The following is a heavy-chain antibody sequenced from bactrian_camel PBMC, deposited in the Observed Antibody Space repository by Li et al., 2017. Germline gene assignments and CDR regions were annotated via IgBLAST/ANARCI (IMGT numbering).Heavy chain of an antibody. CDR2: IDSDGSI. D-gene: IGHD1*01. CDR3: AANPGSWSLATLLTHQRYPY. J-gene: IGHJ4*01. CDR1: GDSFLPYS. V-gene: IGHV3S53*01. Sequence: HVQLVESGGESVQAGGSLTLSCTASGDSFLPYSMGWFRQAPGKEREGVAAIDSDGSITYARSVKDRFTISKDNTKRTPYLQMNGLKPEDSARYFCAANPGSWSLATLLTHQRYPYWGQGTQVTVS.